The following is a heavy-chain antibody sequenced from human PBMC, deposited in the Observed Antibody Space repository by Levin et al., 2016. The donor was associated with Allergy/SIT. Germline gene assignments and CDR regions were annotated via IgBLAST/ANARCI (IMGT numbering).Heavy chain of an antibody. V-gene: IGHV1-2*02. CDR1: GYTFTDYY. CDR3: ARDSGLPGEYWYFGL. J-gene: IGHJ2*01. D-gene: IGHD3-10*01. CDR2: INPKSKRGDS. Sequence: ASVKVSCKASGYTFTDYYMHWVRQAPGQGLEWMGWINPKSKRGDSKIAQKFQGRVTLTRDAAMSTAYLEVSRLTSDDTAVYYCARDSGLPGEYWYFGLWGRGTLVTVSS.